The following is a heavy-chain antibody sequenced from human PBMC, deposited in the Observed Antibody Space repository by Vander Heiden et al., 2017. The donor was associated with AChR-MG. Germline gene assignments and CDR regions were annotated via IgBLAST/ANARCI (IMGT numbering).Heavy chain of an antibody. D-gene: IGHD3-10*01. Sequence: EVQLLESGGGFVQPGGSLRLSCAAPGFIFSTYVMNWVPQAPGKGLEWVSGCGSGGSTYYADSGKGRFNISRDNSKNTLYLQMNSLRVEDTAVYYCAKAGSSINFRFIDYWGHGILVTVSP. V-gene: IGHV3-23*01. J-gene: IGHJ4*01. CDR1: GFIFSTYV. CDR2: CGSGGST. CDR3: AKAGSSINFRFIDY.